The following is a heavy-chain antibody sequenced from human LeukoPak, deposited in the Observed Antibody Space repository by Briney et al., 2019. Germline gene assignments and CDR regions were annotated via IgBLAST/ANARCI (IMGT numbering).Heavy chain of an antibody. CDR1: GYTFTGYY. CDR3: ARALPVGIGELLSLSYFDY. D-gene: IGHD3-10*01. Sequence: ASVKVSCKASGYTFTGYYMHWVRQAPGQGLEWMGWINPNSGDTNYAQKFQGRVTMTRDTSISTVYMELRRLRSDDTAVYFCARALPVGIGELLSLSYFDYGGQGPLFTVP. CDR2: INPNSGDT. J-gene: IGHJ4*02. V-gene: IGHV1-2*02.